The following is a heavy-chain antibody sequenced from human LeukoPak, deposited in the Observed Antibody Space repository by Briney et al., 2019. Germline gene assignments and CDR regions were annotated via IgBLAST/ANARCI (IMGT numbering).Heavy chain of an antibody. D-gene: IGHD3-3*01. V-gene: IGHV1-18*01. CDR2: ISAYNGNT. CDR3: ARGVGYYDFWSGYSNEYYFDY. CDR1: GYTFTSYG. Sequence: GASVKVSCKASGYTFTSYGISWVRQAPGQGLEWMGWISAYNGNTNYAQKLQGRVTMTTDTSTSTAYMELRSLRSDDTAVYYCARGVGYYDFWSGYSNEYYFDYWGQGTLVTVSS. J-gene: IGHJ4*02.